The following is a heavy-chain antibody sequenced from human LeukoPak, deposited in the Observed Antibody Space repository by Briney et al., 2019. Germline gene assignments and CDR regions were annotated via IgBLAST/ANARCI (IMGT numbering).Heavy chain of an antibody. CDR1: GFTFSSYA. CDR3: ANFISHGYCSSTSCFDY. V-gene: IGHV3-23*01. CDR2: ISGSGGST. D-gene: IGHD2-2*01. J-gene: IGHJ4*02. Sequence: AGGSLRLSCAVSGFTFSSYAMSWVRQAPGKELEWVSAISGSGGSTYYADSVKGRFTISRDNSKNTLYLQMNSLRAEDTAVYYCANFISHGYCSSTSCFDYWGQGTLVTVSS.